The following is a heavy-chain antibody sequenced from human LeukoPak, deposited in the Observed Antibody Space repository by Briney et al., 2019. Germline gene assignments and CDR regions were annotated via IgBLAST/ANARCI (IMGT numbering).Heavy chain of an antibody. CDR2: IYPGDSDA. CDR3: ARWAAATYYFDC. J-gene: IGHJ4*02. Sequence: GESLKISCTGFGYSFTTYWIGWVRQMPGKGLEWMGIIYPGDSDARYSPSLQGQVTISVDKSISTAYLQWSSLKASDIAMYYCARWAAATYYFDCWGQGTLVTVSS. D-gene: IGHD6-13*01. V-gene: IGHV5-51*01. CDR1: GYSFTTYW.